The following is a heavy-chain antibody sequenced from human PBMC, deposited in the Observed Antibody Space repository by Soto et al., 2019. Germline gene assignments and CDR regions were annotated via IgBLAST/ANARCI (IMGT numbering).Heavy chain of an antibody. Sequence: SETLSLTCTVSGGSISSYYWSWIRQPPGKGLEWIGYIYYSGSTNYNPSLKSRVTISVDTSKNQFSLKLSSVTAADTAVYYCARRLHLESGWYLSSGAFDIWGQGTMVTVSS. CDR3: ARRLHLESGWYLSSGAFDI. V-gene: IGHV4-59*08. J-gene: IGHJ3*02. D-gene: IGHD6-19*01. CDR2: IYYSGST. CDR1: GGSISSYY.